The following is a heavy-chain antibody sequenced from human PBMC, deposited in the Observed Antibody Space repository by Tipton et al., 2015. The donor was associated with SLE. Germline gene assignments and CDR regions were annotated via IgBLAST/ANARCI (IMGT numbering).Heavy chain of an antibody. CDR1: FTFSYYA. J-gene: IGHJ3*02. V-gene: IGHV3-30-3*01. D-gene: IGHD2-8*01. CDR3: ARAPYAQDAFDI. CDR2: ISYDGSNK. Sequence: SLRLSCAGFTFSYYAMHWVRQAPGKGLEWVAVISYDGSNKYDADSVKGRFTVSRDNSKNTVYLQMNGLRAEDTAVYYCARAPYAQDAFDIWGQGTMVTVSS.